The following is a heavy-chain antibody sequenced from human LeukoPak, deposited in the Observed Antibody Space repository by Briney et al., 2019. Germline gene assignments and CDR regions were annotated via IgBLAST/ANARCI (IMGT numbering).Heavy chain of an antibody. D-gene: IGHD1-26*01. Sequence: QTSETLSLTCTVSGGSISSYYWSWIRQPPGKGLEWIGYIFYSGGTNYNPSLKSRVTISVDTSKNQFSLKLSSVTAADTAVYYCARDRWEPTFDYWGQGTLVTVSS. V-gene: IGHV4-59*01. CDR3: ARDRWEPTFDY. CDR1: GGSISSYY. J-gene: IGHJ4*02. CDR2: IFYSGGT.